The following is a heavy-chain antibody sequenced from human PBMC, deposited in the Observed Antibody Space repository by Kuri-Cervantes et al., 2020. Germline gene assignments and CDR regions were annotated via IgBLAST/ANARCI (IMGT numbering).Heavy chain of an antibody. CDR1: GFTFINHG. D-gene: IGHD6-13*01. CDR3: ARPQGGIAASSRYYYYYMDV. Sequence: GESLKISCAGSGFTFINHGMHWVRQAPGKGLEWVAIISNDGRHIYYADSVKGRFTISRDNAKNSLYLQMNSLRAEDTAVYYCARPQGGIAASSRYYYYYMDVWGKGTTVTVSS. CDR2: ISNDGRHI. J-gene: IGHJ6*03. V-gene: IGHV3-30*03.